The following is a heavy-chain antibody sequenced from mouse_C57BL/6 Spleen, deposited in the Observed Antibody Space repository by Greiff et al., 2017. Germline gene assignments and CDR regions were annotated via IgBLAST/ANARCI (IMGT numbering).Heavy chain of an antibody. Sequence: QVQLQQSGPGLVQPSQSLSITCTVSGFSLTSYGVHWVRQSPGKGLEWLGVIWRGGSTDYNAAFISSLSISKDNSKSQVFFKMNSLQADDTAIYYCARNAGAPYFDDWGQGTTLTVSS. J-gene: IGHJ2*01. CDR2: IWRGGST. CDR1: GFSLTSYG. V-gene: IGHV2-2*01. CDR3: ARNAGAPYFDD.